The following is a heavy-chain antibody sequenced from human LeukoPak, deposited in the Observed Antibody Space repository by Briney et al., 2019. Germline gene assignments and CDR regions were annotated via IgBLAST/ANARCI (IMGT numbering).Heavy chain of an antibody. D-gene: IGHD2-21*02. J-gene: IGHJ3*02. CDR3: ARVWAYCGGDCYPDAFDI. CDR2: IIPIFGTA. V-gene: IGHV1-69*13. Sequence: ASVKVSCKASGGTFNTYAISWVRQAPGQGPEWMGGIIPIFGTANYAQKFQGRVTITADESTSTAYMELSSLRSEDTAVYYCARVWAYCGGDCYPDAFDIWGQGTMVTVSS. CDR1: GGTFNTYA.